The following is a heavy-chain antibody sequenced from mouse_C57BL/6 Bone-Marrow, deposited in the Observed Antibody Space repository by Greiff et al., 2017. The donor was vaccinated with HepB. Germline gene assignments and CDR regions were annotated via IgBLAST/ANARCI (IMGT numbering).Heavy chain of an antibody. Sequence: VHLVESGAELVRPGTSVKVSCKASGYAFTNYLIEWVKQRPGQGLEWIGVINPGSGGTNYNEKFKGKATLTADKSSSTAYMQLSSLTSEDSAVYFCARWDYVFDYWGQGTTLTVSS. CDR3: ARWDYVFDY. J-gene: IGHJ2*01. V-gene: IGHV1-54*01. CDR1: GYAFTNYL. D-gene: IGHD2-4*01. CDR2: INPGSGGT.